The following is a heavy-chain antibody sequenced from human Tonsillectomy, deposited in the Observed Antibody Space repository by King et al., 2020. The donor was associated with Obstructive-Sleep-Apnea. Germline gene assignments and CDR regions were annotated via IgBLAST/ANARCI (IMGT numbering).Heavy chain of an antibody. D-gene: IGHD6-6*01. Sequence: VQLVESGGGVVQPGRSLRLSCAASGFTFNSYGMHWVRQAPGKGLEWLAIISYDGSNKNYADSVKGRFTISRDNSKNTLYLKMNGLRAEDTAMYYCAKNEASISAVSTDPIAWGQGTLVTVSS. CDR1: GFTFNSYG. V-gene: IGHV3-30*18. CDR2: ISYDGSNK. CDR3: AKNEASISAVSTDPIA. J-gene: IGHJ5*02.